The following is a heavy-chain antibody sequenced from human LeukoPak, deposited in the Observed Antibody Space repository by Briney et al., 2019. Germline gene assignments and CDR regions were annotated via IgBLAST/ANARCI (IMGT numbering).Heavy chain of an antibody. CDR1: GGSISSYY. CDR3: ARGPYYYDSSGYYYSYFDY. J-gene: IGHJ4*02. V-gene: IGHV4-59*07. CDR2: IYYTGST. Sequence: PSDTLPLTCTASGGSISSYYWSWLRQPPGKGLAWIGYIYYTGSTNYNPSLKSRVTISADTSKNQFSLKLGSVTAADTAVYYCARGPYYYDSSGYYYSYFDYWGQGTLVTVSS. D-gene: IGHD3-22*01.